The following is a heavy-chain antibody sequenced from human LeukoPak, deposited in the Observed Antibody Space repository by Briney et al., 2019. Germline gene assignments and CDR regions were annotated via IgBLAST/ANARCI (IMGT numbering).Heavy chain of an antibody. CDR1: GFTFSSYW. V-gene: IGHV3-7*01. Sequence: GGSLRLSCAASGFTFSSYWMSWVRQAPGKGLEWVANIKQDGSEKYYVDSVKGRFTISRDNSKNTLDLQMNSLRAEDTAVYHCAREFDAFDIWGQGTLVTVSS. CDR3: AREFDAFDI. CDR2: IKQDGSEK. J-gene: IGHJ3*02.